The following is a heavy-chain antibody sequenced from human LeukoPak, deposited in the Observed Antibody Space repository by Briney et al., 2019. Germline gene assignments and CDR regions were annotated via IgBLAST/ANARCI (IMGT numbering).Heavy chain of an antibody. CDR3: AREVYYDILTGPDPSGGFDP. J-gene: IGHJ5*02. D-gene: IGHD3-9*01. Sequence: ASVKVSCKASGYTFTSYGISWVRQAPGQGLEWMGWISAYNGNTNYAQKFQGRVTITADKSTSTAYMELSSLRSEDTAVYYCAREVYYDILTGPDPSGGFDPWGQGTLVTVSS. CDR1: GYTFTSYG. V-gene: IGHV1-18*01. CDR2: ISAYNGNT.